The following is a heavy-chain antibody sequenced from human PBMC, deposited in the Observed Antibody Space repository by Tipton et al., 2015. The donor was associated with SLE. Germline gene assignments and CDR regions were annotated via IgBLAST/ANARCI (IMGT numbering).Heavy chain of an antibody. J-gene: IGHJ3*02. CDR1: GGSISSHY. CDR2: VYYSGIT. D-gene: IGHD3-16*01. V-gene: IGHV4-59*11. Sequence: LRLSCTVSGGSISSHYWSWIRQPPGKGLEWIGYVYYSGITNYNPSLKSRVAISVDTSKNQFSLKLSSVTAADTAVYYCARGGSGAFDIWGQGTMVTVSS. CDR3: ARGGSGAFDI.